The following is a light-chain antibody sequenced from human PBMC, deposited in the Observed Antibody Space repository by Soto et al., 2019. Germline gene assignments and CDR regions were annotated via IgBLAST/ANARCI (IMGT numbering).Light chain of an antibody. V-gene: IGKV1-27*01. CDR2: DAS. J-gene: IGKJ3*01. Sequence: DIQMTQSPSSLSASVGDIVTITCRASQCISNYLAWYQQKPGKVPKLLIYDASTLQSGVPSRFSGSGSGTDFTLTISSLQPEDVATYYCQKYSSAPPLFTFGPGTKVDIK. CDR1: QCISNY. CDR3: QKYSSAPPLFT.